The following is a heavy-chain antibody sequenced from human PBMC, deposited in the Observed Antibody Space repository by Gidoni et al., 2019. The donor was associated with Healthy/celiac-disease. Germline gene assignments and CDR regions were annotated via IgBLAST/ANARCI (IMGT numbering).Heavy chain of an antibody. D-gene: IGHD3-22*01. J-gene: IGHJ4*02. V-gene: IGHV5-10-1*01. CDR1: GYSFTSYW. CDR2: IDPSDSYT. Sequence: GSGYSFTSYWISWVRQMPGKGLEWMGRIDPSDSYTNYSPSFQGHVTISADKSISTAYLQWSSLKASDTAMYYCARGDYDSSGYYPYWGQGTLVTVSS. CDR3: ARGDYDSSGYYPY.